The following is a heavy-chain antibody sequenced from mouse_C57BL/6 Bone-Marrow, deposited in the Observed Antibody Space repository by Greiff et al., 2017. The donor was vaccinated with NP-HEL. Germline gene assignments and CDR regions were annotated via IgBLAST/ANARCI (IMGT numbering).Heavy chain of an antibody. CDR2: IYPGSGNT. J-gene: IGHJ2*01. V-gene: IGHV1-76*01. D-gene: IGHD4-1*01. CDR3: ARWRTGFDY. CDR1: GYTFTDYY. Sequence: VKLQESGAELVRPGASVKLSCKASGYTFTDYYINWVKQRPGQGLEWIARIYPGSGNTYYNEKFKGKATLTAEKSSSTAYMQLSSLTSEDSAVYFCARWRTGFDYWGQGTTLTVSS.